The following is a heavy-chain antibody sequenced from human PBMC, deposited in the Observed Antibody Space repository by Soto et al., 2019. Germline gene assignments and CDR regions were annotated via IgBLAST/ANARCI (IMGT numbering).Heavy chain of an antibody. J-gene: IGHJ4*02. Sequence: GGSLRLSCAASGFTFSSYGMHWVRQAPGKGLEWVAVIWYDGSNKYYADSVKGRFTISRDNSKNTLYLQMNSLRAEDTAVYYCARDQGSGWYYFDYWGQGTLVTVSS. V-gene: IGHV3-33*01. CDR3: ARDQGSGWYYFDY. CDR2: IWYDGSNK. CDR1: GFTFSSYG. D-gene: IGHD6-19*01.